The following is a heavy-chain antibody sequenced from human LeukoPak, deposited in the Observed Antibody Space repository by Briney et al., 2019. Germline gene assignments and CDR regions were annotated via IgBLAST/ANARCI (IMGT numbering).Heavy chain of an antibody. J-gene: IGHJ4*02. CDR1: GGSISSSSYY. V-gene: IGHV4-39*01. CDR3: ASQYCSGGSCSHDY. Sequence: SETLSLTCTVSGGSISSSSYYWGWIRQPRGKGLEWIVSIYYSGSTYYNPSLKSRVTISVYTSKNQFSLKLSSVTAADTAVYYCASQYCSGGSCSHDYWGQGTLVTVSS. CDR2: IYYSGST. D-gene: IGHD2-15*01.